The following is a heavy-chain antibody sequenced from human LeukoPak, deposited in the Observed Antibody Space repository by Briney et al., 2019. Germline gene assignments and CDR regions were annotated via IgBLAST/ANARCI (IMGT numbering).Heavy chain of an antibody. D-gene: IGHD6-19*01. V-gene: IGHV3-23*01. CDR2: ISGSGGST. Sequence: GGSPRLSCATPGFTFSNYGMHWVRQAPGKGLEWVSAISGSGGSTYYADSVKGRFTISRDNSKNTLYLQTNSLRAEDTAVYYCAKGRLALVAGTSFDYWGQGTLVTVSS. CDR1: GFTFSNYG. CDR3: AKGRLALVAGTSFDY. J-gene: IGHJ4*02.